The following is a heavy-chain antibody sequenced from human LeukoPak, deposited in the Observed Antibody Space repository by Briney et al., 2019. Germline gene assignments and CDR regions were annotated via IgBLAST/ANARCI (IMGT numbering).Heavy chain of an antibody. V-gene: IGHV4-34*01. CDR3: ARLKGGGSSGWYWFDP. CDR1: GGSFSGYY. J-gene: IGHJ5*02. CDR2: INHSGST. Sequence: PSETLSLTCAVYGGSFSGYYWSWIRQPPGKGLEWIGEINHSGSTNYNPSLKSRVTISVDTSKNQFSLKLSSVTAADTAVYYCARLKGGGSSGWYWFDPWGQGTLVTVSS. D-gene: IGHD6-19*01.